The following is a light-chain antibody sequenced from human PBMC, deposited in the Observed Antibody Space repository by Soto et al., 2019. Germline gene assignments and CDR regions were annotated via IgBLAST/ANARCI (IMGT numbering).Light chain of an antibody. CDR3: QQYSSYPVT. CDR1: QIISSW. CDR2: KAS. Sequence: DIQMTQSPSTLSASVGDRVTITCRASQIISSWLAWYQQKPGKAPKLLIYKASSLEGGVPSRFSGSGSGTEFTLTISSLQPDDFATYYCQQYSSYPVTFGQGTKVDIK. V-gene: IGKV1-5*03. J-gene: IGKJ1*01.